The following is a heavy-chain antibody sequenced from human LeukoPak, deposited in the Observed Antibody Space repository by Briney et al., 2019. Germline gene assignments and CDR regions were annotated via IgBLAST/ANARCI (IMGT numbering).Heavy chain of an antibody. V-gene: IGHV1-2*02. Sequence: ASVVVSCKASGYTFTGYYMHWVRQAPGQGLEWMGWINPNSGGTNYAQKFQGRVTMTRDTSISTAYMELSRLRSDDTAVYYCARVRRDYDILTGPLDYWGQGTLVTVSS. CDR1: GYTFTGYY. CDR3: ARVRRDYDILTGPLDY. D-gene: IGHD3-9*01. J-gene: IGHJ4*02. CDR2: INPNSGGT.